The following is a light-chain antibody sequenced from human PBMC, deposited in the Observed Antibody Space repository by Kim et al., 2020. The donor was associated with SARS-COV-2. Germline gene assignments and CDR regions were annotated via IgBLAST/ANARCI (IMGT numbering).Light chain of an antibody. CDR2: GAS. J-gene: IGKJ1*01. CDR3: QQYNNWPKT. CDR1: QGVRNN. Sequence: EVVMTQSPATLSVSPGERVTLSCRASQGVRNNLAWYQQKPGQAPSLLIYGASTRATGIPDRFSASGSGTEFALTISSLHSEDFAVYYCQQYNNWPKTFGQGTKVDIK. V-gene: IGKV3-15*01.